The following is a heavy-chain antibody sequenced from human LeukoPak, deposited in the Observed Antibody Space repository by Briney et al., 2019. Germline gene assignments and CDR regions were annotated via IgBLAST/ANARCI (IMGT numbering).Heavy chain of an antibody. CDR3: VVDYYYYMDV. CDR1: GFTFSTYN. V-gene: IGHV3-21*01. CDR2: ISSSSSYI. D-gene: IGHD2-15*01. Sequence: AGGSLRLSCAASGFTFSTYNMNWVRQAPGKGLKWVSSISSSSSYIYYADSVKGRFTISRDNAKNSLYLQMNSLRAENTAAYYCVVDYYYYMDVWGKGTTVTVSS. J-gene: IGHJ6*03.